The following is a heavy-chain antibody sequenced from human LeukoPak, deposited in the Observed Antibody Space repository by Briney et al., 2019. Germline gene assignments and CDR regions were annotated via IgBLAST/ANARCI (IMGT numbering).Heavy chain of an antibody. D-gene: IGHD2-2*01. CDR2: IYYSGST. Sequence: SETLSLTCTVSGGSVSSGSYYWSWIRQPPGRGLEWIGYIYYSGSTNNNPSLKSRVTISVDTSKNQFSLKLSSVTAADTAVYYCARAARRSIVVVPAADNWFDPWGQGTLVTVSS. CDR3: ARAARRSIVVVPAADNWFDP. J-gene: IGHJ5*02. V-gene: IGHV4-61*01. CDR1: GGSVSSGSYY.